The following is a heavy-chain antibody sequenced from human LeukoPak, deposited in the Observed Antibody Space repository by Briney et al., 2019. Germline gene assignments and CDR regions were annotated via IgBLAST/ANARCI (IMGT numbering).Heavy chain of an antibody. CDR1: CYSISSGYY. V-gene: IGHV4-38-2*01. CDR3: ASYDFWSGYYGRENNWFDP. J-gene: IGHJ5*02. D-gene: IGHD3-3*01. CDR2: IYHSGST. Sequence: SETLSLTCAVSCYSISSGYYWGWIRQPPGKGLEWIGSIYHSGSTYYNPSLKSRVTISVDTSKNQFSLKLSSVTAADTAVYYCASYDFWSGYYGRENNWFDPWGQGTLVTVSS.